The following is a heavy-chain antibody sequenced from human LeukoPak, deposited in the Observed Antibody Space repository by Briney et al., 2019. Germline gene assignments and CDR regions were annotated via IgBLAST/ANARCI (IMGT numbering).Heavy chain of an antibody. D-gene: IGHD3-10*01. CDR3: ARDLTRPTYGGSGVDWFDP. CDR1: GASISSYY. V-gene: IGHV4-4*07. Sequence: SETLSLTCNVSGASISSYYWSWIRQPAGKGLEWIGRMYVSGSTSCSPSLKSRVTMSVDTSKNQFSLKLSSVTAADTAVYYCARDLTRPTYGGSGVDWFDPWGQGTLVTVSS. CDR2: MYVSGST. J-gene: IGHJ5*02.